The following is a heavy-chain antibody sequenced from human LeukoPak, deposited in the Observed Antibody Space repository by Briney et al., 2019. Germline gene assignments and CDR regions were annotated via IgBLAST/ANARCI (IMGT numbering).Heavy chain of an antibody. D-gene: IGHD3-16*02. CDR3: AILTLGELSSYDY. Sequence: GGSLRLSRAASGFTVSSNYMSWVRQAPGKGLEWVSVIYSGGSTYYADSVKGRFIISRDKSKNALYLQMNSLRAEDTAVYYCAILTLGELSSYDYWGQGTLVTVSS. CDR2: IYSGGST. J-gene: IGHJ4*02. V-gene: IGHV3-66*02. CDR1: GFTVSSNY.